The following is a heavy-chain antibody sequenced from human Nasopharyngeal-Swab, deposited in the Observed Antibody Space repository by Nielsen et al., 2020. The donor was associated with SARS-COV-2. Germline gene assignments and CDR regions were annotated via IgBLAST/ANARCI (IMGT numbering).Heavy chain of an antibody. CDR2: IIPILGIA. CDR1: GGTFSSYA. J-gene: IGHJ6*02. Sequence: SVKVSCKASGGTFSSYAISWVRQAPGQGLEWMGGIIPILGIANYAQKFQGRVTITADKSTSTAYMELSSLRSDDTAVYYCARDGDGAQQPYHYYYYYGMDVWGQGTTVTVSS. V-gene: IGHV1-69*10. CDR3: ARDGDGAQQPYHYYYYYGMDV. D-gene: IGHD6-13*01.